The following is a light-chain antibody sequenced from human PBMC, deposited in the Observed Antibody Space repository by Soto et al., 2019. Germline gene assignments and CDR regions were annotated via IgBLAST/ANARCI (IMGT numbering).Light chain of an antibody. CDR2: DVS. CDR1: SSDVGGYNY. J-gene: IGLJ1*01. Sequence: QSVLTQPASVSGSPGQSITISCTGTSSDVGGYNYVSWYQQHPGKAPKLMIYDVSNRPSGVSNRFSGSKSGNTASLTISGFQAEDEADYYCSSYTSIYVFGTGTKVTVL. V-gene: IGLV2-14*01. CDR3: SSYTSIYV.